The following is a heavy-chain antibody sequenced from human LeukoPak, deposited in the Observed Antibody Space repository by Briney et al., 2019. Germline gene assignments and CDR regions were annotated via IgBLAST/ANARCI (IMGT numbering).Heavy chain of an antibody. J-gene: IGHJ4*02. CDR3: GFFVVVPAAKYYFDY. CDR2: IYYSGST. Sequence: SQTLSLTCTVSGGSISSSSYYWGWIRQPPGKGLEWIGSIYYSGSTYYNPSLKSRVTISVDTSKNQFSLKLSSVTAADTAVYYCGFFVVVPAAKYYFDYWGQGTLVTASS. CDR1: GGSISSSSYY. D-gene: IGHD2-2*01. V-gene: IGHV4-39*07.